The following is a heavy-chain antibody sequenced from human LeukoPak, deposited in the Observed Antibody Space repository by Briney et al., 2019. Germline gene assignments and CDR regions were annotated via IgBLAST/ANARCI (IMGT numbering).Heavy chain of an antibody. V-gene: IGHV4-34*01. J-gene: IGHJ4*02. D-gene: IGHD3-10*01. CDR2: ITHSGST. CDR1: GGSFSSYY. CDR3: ARVTRFNQFGELWFDY. Sequence: SETLSLTCAVYGGSFSSYYWSWIRHPPGKGLEWIGEITHSGSTHYNPSLKSRVTISLDTSKSQFSLKLSSVTAADTAVYYCARVTRFNQFGELWFDYWGQGTLLTVSS.